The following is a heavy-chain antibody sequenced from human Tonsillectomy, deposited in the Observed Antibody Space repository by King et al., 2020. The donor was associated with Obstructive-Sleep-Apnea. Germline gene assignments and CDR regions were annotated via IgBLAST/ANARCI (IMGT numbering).Heavy chain of an antibody. CDR2: INPSGGST. CDR1: GYTFTSYY. D-gene: IGHD2-2*01. CDR3: ARDLEGYCSSTSCYSYGMDV. Sequence: QLVQSGAEVKKPGASVKVSCKASGYTFTSYYMHWVRQAPGQGLEWMGIINPSGGSTSYAQKFQGRVTMTRDTSTRPVYMELSSLRSEDTAVYYWARDLEGYCSSTSCYSYGMDVGGQGTTVTVSS. J-gene: IGHJ6*02. V-gene: IGHV1-46*01.